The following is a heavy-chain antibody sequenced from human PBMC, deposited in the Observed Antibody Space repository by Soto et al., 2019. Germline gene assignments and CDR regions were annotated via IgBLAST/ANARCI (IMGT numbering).Heavy chain of an antibody. CDR1: GGSISSSSYY. CDR3: ARDCMVRGVSYGMDV. V-gene: IGHV4-39*02. J-gene: IGHJ6*02. CDR2: IYYSGST. Sequence: SETLSLTCTVSGGSISSSSYYWGWIRQPPGKGLEWIGYIYYSGSTYYNPSLKSRVTISVDTSKNQFSLKLSSVTAADKAVYYCARDCMVRGVSYGMDVCGQGNTVTVSS. D-gene: IGHD3-10*01.